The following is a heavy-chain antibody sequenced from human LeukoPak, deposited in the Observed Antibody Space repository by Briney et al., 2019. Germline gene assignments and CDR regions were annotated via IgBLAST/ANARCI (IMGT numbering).Heavy chain of an antibody. CDR3: ARDQEGDPGGAFDI. Sequence: GGSLRLSCAASGFTVSSNYMSWVRQAPGKGLEWVSVMYSGGSTYYADSVKGRFTISRDNSKNTLYLQMNSLRAEDTAVYYCARDQEGDPGGAFDIWGQGTMVTVSS. J-gene: IGHJ3*02. V-gene: IGHV3-66*01. D-gene: IGHD3-16*01. CDR2: MYSGGST. CDR1: GFTVSSNY.